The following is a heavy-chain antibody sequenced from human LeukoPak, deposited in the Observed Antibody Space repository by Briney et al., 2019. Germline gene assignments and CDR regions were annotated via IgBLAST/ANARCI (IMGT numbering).Heavy chain of an antibody. Sequence: SETLSLTCAVYGASFSGYYWSWIRQPPGKGLEWIGEINHSGSTNYNPSLKSRVTMSVDTSKNQFPLKLSSLTAADTAVYYCARRTVRGVIKYWGQGTLVTVSS. CDR1: GASFSGYY. D-gene: IGHD3-10*01. V-gene: IGHV4-34*01. J-gene: IGHJ4*02. CDR3: ARRTVRGVIKY. CDR2: INHSGST.